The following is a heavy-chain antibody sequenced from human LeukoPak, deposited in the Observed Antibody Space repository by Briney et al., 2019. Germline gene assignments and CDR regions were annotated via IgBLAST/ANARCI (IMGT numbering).Heavy chain of an antibody. Sequence: GGSLRLSCAASGFTFSSCWMTWVRQAPGKGPEWVANIKQDGSETYYVDSVKGRFTISRDNAKNSLYLQMNSLRAEDTAVYYCAFLGGSSGYYYHWGQGTLVTVSS. V-gene: IGHV3-7*03. CDR1: GFTFSSCW. J-gene: IGHJ5*02. CDR3: AFLGGSSGYYYH. CDR2: IKQDGSET. D-gene: IGHD3-22*01.